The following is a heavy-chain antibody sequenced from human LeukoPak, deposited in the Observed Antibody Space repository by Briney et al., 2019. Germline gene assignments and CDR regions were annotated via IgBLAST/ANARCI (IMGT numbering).Heavy chain of an antibody. CDR3: ARGQAGYSYGPDPYYYYYGMDV. Sequence: ASVKVSCKASGYTFTSYGISWVRQAPGQGLEWMGWINPNSGGTNYAQKFQGRVTMTRDTSISTAYMELSRLRSDDTAVCYCARGQAGYSYGPDPYYYYYGMDVWGQGTTVTVSS. CDR1: GYTFTSYG. J-gene: IGHJ6*02. D-gene: IGHD5-18*01. CDR2: INPNSGGT. V-gene: IGHV1-2*02.